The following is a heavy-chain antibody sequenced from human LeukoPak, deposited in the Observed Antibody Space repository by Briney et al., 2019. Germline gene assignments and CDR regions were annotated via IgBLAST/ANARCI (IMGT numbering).Heavy chain of an antibody. CDR1: GYTFTSYG. D-gene: IGHD2-15*01. Sequence: ASVKVSCTASGYTFTSYGISWVRQAPGQGLEWMGWISAYNGNTNYAQKLQGRVTMTTDTSTSTDYMELRSLRSDDTAVYYCARRPRVGYSFGLDVWGQGTTVTVSS. CDR3: ARRPRVGYSFGLDV. CDR2: ISAYNGNT. J-gene: IGHJ6*02. V-gene: IGHV1-18*01.